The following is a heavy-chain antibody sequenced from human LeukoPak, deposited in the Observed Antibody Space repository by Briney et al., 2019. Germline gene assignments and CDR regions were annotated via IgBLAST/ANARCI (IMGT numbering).Heavy chain of an antibody. CDR3: AREGPTEDVGRWRTATEYYYYGMDV. Sequence: ASVKVSCKASGYTFTSYDINWVRQATGQGLEWMGWMNPNSGNTGYAQKFQGRVTMTRNTSISTAYMELSSLRSEDTAVYYCAREGPTEDVGRWRTATEYYYYGMDVWGQGTTVTVSS. D-gene: IGHD1-14*01. V-gene: IGHV1-8*01. CDR1: GYTFTSYD. CDR2: MNPNSGNT. J-gene: IGHJ6*02.